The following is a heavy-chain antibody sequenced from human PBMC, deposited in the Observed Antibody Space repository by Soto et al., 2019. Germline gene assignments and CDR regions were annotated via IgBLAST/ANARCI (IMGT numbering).Heavy chain of an antibody. CDR2: IWYDGSNK. V-gene: IGHV3-33*01. CDR1: GFTFSSYG. Sequence: PGGSLRLSCAASGFTFSSYGIHWVRQAPGKGLEWVAVIWYDGSNKYYADSVKGRFTISRDNSKNTLYLQMNSLRAEDTAVYYCARAPVGYCSGGSCFDFDYWGQGTLVTVSS. J-gene: IGHJ4*02. CDR3: ARAPVGYCSGGSCFDFDY. D-gene: IGHD2-15*01.